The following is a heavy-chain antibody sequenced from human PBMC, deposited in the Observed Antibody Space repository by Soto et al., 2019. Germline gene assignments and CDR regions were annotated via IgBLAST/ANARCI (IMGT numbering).Heavy chain of an antibody. J-gene: IGHJ6*02. CDR1: GFTFSSYG. CDR3: AKDPAAGYYYYYGMDV. D-gene: IGHD6-13*01. V-gene: IGHV3-30*18. Sequence: PGGSLRLSCAASGFTFSSYGMHWVRQAPGKGLEWVAVISYDGSNKYYADSVKGRFTISRDNSKNTLYLQMNSLRAEDTAVYYCAKDPAAGYYYYYGMDVWGQGTTVTVSS. CDR2: ISYDGSNK.